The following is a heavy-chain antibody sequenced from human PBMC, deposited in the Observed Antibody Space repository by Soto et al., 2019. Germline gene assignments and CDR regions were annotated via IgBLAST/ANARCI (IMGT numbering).Heavy chain of an antibody. D-gene: IGHD2-21*01. CDR1: GGSLSDYF. CDR3: ARGGISHWAYFYYMDV. CDR2: INHLGSI. V-gene: IGHV4-34*01. J-gene: IGHJ6*03. Sequence: QVQLQQWGAGLLKPSETLSLTCVVSGGSLSDYFWSWIRQPPGMALEWIGEINHLGSINYNPSLKSRVTMPVDTSKNQFSLTLNSATAADTATYYCARGGISHWAYFYYMDVWDRGTTVTVSS.